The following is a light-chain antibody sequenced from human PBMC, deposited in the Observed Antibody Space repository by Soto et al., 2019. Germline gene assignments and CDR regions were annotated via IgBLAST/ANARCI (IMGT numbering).Light chain of an antibody. CDR2: LTS. Sequence: EIVLTQSPATLSSFPGDRVTLSRRASQAVNTRLAWYQHKPGQAPRLLIYLTSNRAAGIPARFSGSGSETDFTLTISRLEPEDFAVYYCQQYGSSSWTFGQGTKVDIK. J-gene: IGKJ1*01. CDR3: QQYGSSSWT. CDR1: QAVNTR. V-gene: IGKV3-20*01.